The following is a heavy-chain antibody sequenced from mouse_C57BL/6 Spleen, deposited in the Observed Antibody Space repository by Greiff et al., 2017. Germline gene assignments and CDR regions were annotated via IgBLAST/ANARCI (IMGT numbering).Heavy chain of an antibody. CDR2: IDPANGNT. J-gene: IGHJ3*01. Sequence: EVKLVESVAELVRPGASVKLSCTASGFNIKNTYMHWVKQRPEQGLEWIGRIDPANGNTKYSPKFQGKATITADTSSNTAYLQLSSLTSEDTAIYYCATIYYDYDGDAYWGQGTLVTVSA. D-gene: IGHD2-4*01. CDR3: ATIYYDYDGDAY. CDR1: GFNIKNTY. V-gene: IGHV14-3*01.